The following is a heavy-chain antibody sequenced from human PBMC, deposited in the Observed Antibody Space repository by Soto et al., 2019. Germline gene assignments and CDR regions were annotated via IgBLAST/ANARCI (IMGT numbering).Heavy chain of an antibody. Sequence: QLQLQESGPGLVKPSETLSLTCTVSGGSISSSSYYWGWIRQPPGKGLEWIGSIYYSGSTYYNPSLKSRVTISVDTSKNQFSLKLSSVTAADTAVYYCARHPTYYGSGSVWGQGTLVTVSS. J-gene: IGHJ4*02. CDR1: GGSISSSSYY. D-gene: IGHD3-10*01. V-gene: IGHV4-39*01. CDR2: IYYSGST. CDR3: ARHPTYYGSGSV.